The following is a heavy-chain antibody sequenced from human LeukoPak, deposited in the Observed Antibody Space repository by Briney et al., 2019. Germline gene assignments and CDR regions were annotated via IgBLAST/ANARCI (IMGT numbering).Heavy chain of an antibody. J-gene: IGHJ6*02. V-gene: IGHV3-53*01. CDR3: ARDRPSSGYSYYYGMDV. D-gene: IGHD3-22*01. Sequence: GGSLRLSCAASGFTFSSYWMNWARQAPGKGLEWVSVIYSGGSTYYADSVKGRFTISRDNSKNTLYLQMNSLRAEDTAVYYCARDRPSSGYSYYYGMDVWGQGTTVTVSS. CDR1: GFTFSSYW. CDR2: IYSGGST.